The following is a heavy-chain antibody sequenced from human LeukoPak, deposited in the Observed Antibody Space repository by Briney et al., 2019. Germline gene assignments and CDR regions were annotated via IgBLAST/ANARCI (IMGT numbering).Heavy chain of an antibody. Sequence: GGSLRPSRAASGFTVSSNYMSWVRQAPGKGLEWVSVIYSGGSTYYADFVKGRFTISRDNSKNTLYLQMNSLRAEDTAVYYCARDARGYCSGGSCSREYYFDYWGQGTLVTVSS. CDR2: IYSGGST. V-gene: IGHV3-66*01. J-gene: IGHJ4*02. D-gene: IGHD2-15*01. CDR1: GFTVSSNY. CDR3: ARDARGYCSGGSCSREYYFDY.